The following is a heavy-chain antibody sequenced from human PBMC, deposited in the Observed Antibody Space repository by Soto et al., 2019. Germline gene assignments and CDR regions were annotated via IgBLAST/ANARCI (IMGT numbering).Heavy chain of an antibody. V-gene: IGHV3-30*18. J-gene: IGHJ4*02. CDR3: AKLLDTAPFDY. CDR1: GFTFSSYG. Sequence: QVQLVESGGGVVQPGRSLRLSCAASGFTFSSYGMHWVRQAPGKGLEWVAVISYDGSNKYYADSVKGRFTISRDNSKNPLYLQMNSLRAEDTAVYYCAKLLDTAPFDYWGQGTLVTVSS. D-gene: IGHD5-18*01. CDR2: ISYDGSNK.